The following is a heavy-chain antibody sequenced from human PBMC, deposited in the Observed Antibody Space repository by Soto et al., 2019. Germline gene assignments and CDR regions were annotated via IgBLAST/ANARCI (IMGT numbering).Heavy chain of an antibody. J-gene: IGHJ4*02. CDR1: GINYNTYA. Sequence: QGKLVQSGAEMKKPGASVKLSCKTSGINYNTYAIHWVRQAPGQGLEWMGWINAGNGDTRYSQNFQGRVTLTRDTSASTVYMDLDSLKSEDTGVYYCARAISGYVTWGQGTLVTVSS. CDR2: INAGNGDT. V-gene: IGHV1-3*01. D-gene: IGHD5-12*01. CDR3: ARAISGYVT.